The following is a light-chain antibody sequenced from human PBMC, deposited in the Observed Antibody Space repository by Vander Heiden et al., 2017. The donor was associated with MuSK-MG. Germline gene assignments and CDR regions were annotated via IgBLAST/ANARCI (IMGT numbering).Light chain of an antibody. CDR2: GAS. J-gene: IGKJ1*01. Sequence: ELVMTQSPATLSVSPGERATLSCRASQSFSNTLAWYQQKPGQAPRLLIYGASTRATGIPARFSGSGSGTEFTLTISSLQSEDFAVYYCQQYNKWPQTFGQGTKVEIK. CDR3: QQYNKWPQT. CDR1: QSFSNT. V-gene: IGKV3-15*01.